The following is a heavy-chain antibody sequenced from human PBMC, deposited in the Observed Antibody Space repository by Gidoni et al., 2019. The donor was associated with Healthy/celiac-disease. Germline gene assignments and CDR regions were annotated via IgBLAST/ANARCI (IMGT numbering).Heavy chain of an antibody. CDR3: ARDITAAGSYYYYGMDV. V-gene: IGHV3-53*01. D-gene: IGHD6-13*01. CDR2: IYSGGST. J-gene: IGHJ6*02. Sequence: EVQLVESGGGLIQPGGSLRLSGAASGFTVSSNYMSWVRQAPGKGLEWVSVIYSGGSTYYADSVKGRFTISRDNSKNTLYLQMNSLRAEDTAVYYCARDITAAGSYYYYGMDVWGQGTTVTVSS. CDR1: GFTVSSNY.